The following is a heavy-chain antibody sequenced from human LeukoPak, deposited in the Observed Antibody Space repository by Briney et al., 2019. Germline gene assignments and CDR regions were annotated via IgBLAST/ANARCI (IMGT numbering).Heavy chain of an antibody. Sequence: KRGESLKISCQGSGYRFSSYWIGWVRQLPGTGLGWMGIIYPGDSDTKYSPSFQGQVTISADNSISTAYLQWSSLKASDTGIYYCARGYGSGSYSYFNYWGQGALVTVSS. CDR2: IYPGDSDT. D-gene: IGHD3-10*01. CDR1: GYRFSSYW. J-gene: IGHJ4*02. CDR3: ARGYGSGSYSYFNY. V-gene: IGHV5-51*01.